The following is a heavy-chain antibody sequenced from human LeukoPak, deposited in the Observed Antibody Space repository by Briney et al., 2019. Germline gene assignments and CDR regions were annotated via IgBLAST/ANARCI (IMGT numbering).Heavy chain of an antibody. CDR3: AGTAQMATIDGLDY. J-gene: IGHJ4*02. V-gene: IGHV1-69*05. Sequence: GASVKVSCKASGGTFNTYTISWVRQAPGQGPEWMGGIIPIFGTANYAQKFQGRVTTTTDESTSTAYMELSSLRSEDTAVYYCAGTAQMATIDGLDYWGQGTLVTVSS. CDR2: IIPIFGTA. CDR1: GGTFNTYT. D-gene: IGHD5-24*01.